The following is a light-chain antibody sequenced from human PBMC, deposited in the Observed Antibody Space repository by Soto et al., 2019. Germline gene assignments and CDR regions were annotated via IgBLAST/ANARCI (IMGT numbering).Light chain of an antibody. CDR1: QNVYRY. J-gene: IGKJ1*01. V-gene: IGKV3-15*01. CDR3: QQYNDWPT. CDR2: GAS. Sequence: EIVLTQSPATLSLSPGERAALSCRASQNVYRYLAWYQQKPGQAPRLLIYGASTRATGVPARFSGSGSGTEFTLTINSLQSEDFVVYFCQQYNDWPTFGQGTKVDIK.